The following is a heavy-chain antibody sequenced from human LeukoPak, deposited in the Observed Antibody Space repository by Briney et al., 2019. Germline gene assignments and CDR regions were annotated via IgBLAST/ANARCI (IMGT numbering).Heavy chain of an antibody. D-gene: IGHD1-26*01. J-gene: IGHJ1*01. V-gene: IGHV3-30*02. CDR2: IRYDSTQE. CDR1: GFTFRNYG. CDR3: ASRLGGSYVSAEYFQH. Sequence: SGGSLRLSCVASGFTFRNYGIHWVRQAPGKGLEWVAFIRYDSTQEYYADSVKGRFTISRDNSKNTLYLQMNSLRAEDTAVYYCASRLGGSYVSAEYFQHWGQGTLVTVSS.